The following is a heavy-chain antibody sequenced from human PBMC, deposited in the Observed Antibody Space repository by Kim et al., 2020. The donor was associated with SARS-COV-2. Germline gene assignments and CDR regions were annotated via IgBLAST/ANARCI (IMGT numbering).Heavy chain of an antibody. CDR1: GDSISSTRYY. V-gene: IGHV4-39*01. CDR2: IYYTGTT. CDR3: ARHVRADFWSGYPDK. Sequence: SETLSLTCLVSGDSISSTRYYWGWTRQPPGKGLEWIGTIYYTGTTYYNPSLRSRVTISVDPSKNQFSLSLTSVVASDTSVYFCARHVRADFWSGYPDKWGQGTLVIVSS. D-gene: IGHD3-3*01. J-gene: IGHJ1*01.